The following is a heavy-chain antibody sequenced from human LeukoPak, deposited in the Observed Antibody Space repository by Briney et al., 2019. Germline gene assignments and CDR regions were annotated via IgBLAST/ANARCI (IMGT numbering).Heavy chain of an antibody. CDR2: VHIKGNT. Sequence: PSETLSLTCTVSGDSISSYYWNWIRQPAGKGLEWIGRVHIKGNTNYNPSLKSRVTMSVDTSKNQVSLKLNSMTAADTPVYYCARMQYGSGSYYKSNYLYHWGQGNVVTVSS. CDR3: ARMQYGSGSYYKSNYLYH. J-gene: IGHJ4*02. D-gene: IGHD3-10*01. CDR1: GDSISSYY. V-gene: IGHV4-4*07.